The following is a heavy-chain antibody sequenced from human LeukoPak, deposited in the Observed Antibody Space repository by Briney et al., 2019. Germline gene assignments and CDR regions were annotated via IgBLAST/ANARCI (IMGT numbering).Heavy chain of an antibody. V-gene: IGHV3-7*03. CDR3: ARGGGLDV. CDR2: INHNGNVN. J-gene: IGHJ6*02. CDR1: GFTFSSYW. Sequence: GGSLRLSRAASGFTFSSYWMNWARQAPGKGLEWVASINHNGNVNYYVDSVKGRFTISRDNAKHSLYLQMSNLRAEDTAVYFCARGGGLDVWGQGATVTVSS. D-gene: IGHD3-16*01.